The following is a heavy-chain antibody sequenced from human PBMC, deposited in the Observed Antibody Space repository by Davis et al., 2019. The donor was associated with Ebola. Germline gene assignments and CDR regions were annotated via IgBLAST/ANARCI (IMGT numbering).Heavy chain of an antibody. Sequence: PGGSLRLSCVASGFTFSSYAMNWVRQAPGKGLEWVSAISGSGGSTYYADSAKGRFTISRDTSKNTVYLQMNSLRPEDTAVYYCARDVGSAWRWLDPWGQGTLVTVSS. V-gene: IGHV3-23*01. D-gene: IGHD2-15*01. J-gene: IGHJ5*02. CDR2: ISGSGGST. CDR1: GFTFSSYA. CDR3: ARDVGSAWRWLDP.